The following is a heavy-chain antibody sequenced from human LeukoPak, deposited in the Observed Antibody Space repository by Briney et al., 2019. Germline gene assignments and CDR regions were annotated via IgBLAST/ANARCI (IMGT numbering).Heavy chain of an antibody. CDR1: GFTFSSYG. CDR3: AREVLWFGELAFDAFDI. CDR2: IWYDGSNK. J-gene: IGHJ3*02. V-gene: IGHV3-33*01. Sequence: GGSLRPSCAASGFTFSSYGMHWVRQAPGKGLEWVAVIWYDGSNKYYADSVKGRFTISRDNSKNTLYLQMNSLRAEDTAVYYCAREVLWFGELAFDAFDIWGQGTMVTVSS. D-gene: IGHD3-10*01.